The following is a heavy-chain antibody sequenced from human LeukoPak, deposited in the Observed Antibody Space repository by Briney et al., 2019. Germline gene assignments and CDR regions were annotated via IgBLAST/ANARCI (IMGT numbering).Heavy chain of an antibody. CDR2: IYTGDTT. V-gene: IGHV3-66*01. J-gene: IGHJ1*01. D-gene: IGHD3-22*01. CDR1: GFTVSSKY. CDR3: ARGDSSGLYFQH. Sequence: PGGSLRLSCAASGFTVSSKYMSWVRQAPGKGLEWVSIIYTGDTTYYADSVKGRFTISRDNSKNTLYLQMDGLRAEDTAVYYCARGDSSGLYFQHWGQGTLVTVSS.